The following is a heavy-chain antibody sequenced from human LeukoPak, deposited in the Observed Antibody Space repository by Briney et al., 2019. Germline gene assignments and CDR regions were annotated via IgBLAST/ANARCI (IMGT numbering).Heavy chain of an antibody. D-gene: IGHD5-18*01. CDR3: AKGSSRPLQLWYMFDY. CDR2: ISGSGGST. J-gene: IGHJ4*02. V-gene: IGHV3-23*01. Sequence: GGSLRLSCAAPGFTFSSYPMSWVRQAPGKGLEWVSAISGSGGSTYYADSVKGRFTISRDNSKNTLYLQMNSLRAEDTAVYYCAKGSSRPLQLWYMFDYWGQGTLVTVSS. CDR1: GFTFSSYP.